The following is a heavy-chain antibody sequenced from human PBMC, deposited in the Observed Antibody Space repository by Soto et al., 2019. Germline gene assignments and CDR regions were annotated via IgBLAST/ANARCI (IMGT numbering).Heavy chain of an antibody. CDR3: AKGVPSIFGVVIMVDY. Sequence: GGSLRLSCAASGFTFSSYAMSWVRQAPGKGLEWVSAISGSGGSTYYADSVKGRFTISRDNSKNTLYLQMNSLRAEDTAVYDCAKGVPSIFGVVIMVDYWGQGTLVTVSS. D-gene: IGHD3-3*02. V-gene: IGHV3-23*01. J-gene: IGHJ4*02. CDR2: ISGSGGST. CDR1: GFTFSSYA.